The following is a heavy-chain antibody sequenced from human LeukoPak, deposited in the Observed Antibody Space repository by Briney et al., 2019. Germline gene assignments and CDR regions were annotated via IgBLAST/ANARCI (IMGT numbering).Heavy chain of an antibody. CDR2: ISSSSSTI. CDR3: AKGPGNWIANFDY. D-gene: IGHD1-20*01. J-gene: IGHJ4*02. Sequence: GGSLRLSCAASGFIFGSYNMNWVRQAPGKGLEWVSYISSSSSTIYYADSVKGRFIISRDNAKNSLYLQMNSLRAEDTAVYYCAKGPGNWIANFDYWGQGTLVTVSS. CDR1: GFIFGSYN. V-gene: IGHV3-48*01.